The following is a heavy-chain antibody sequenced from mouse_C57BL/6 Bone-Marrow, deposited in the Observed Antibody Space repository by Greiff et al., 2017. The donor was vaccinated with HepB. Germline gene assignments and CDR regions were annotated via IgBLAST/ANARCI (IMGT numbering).Heavy chain of an antibody. J-gene: IGHJ1*03. CDR2: INPSSGYT. CDR1: GYTFTSYT. V-gene: IGHV1-4*01. Sequence: VQLQQSGAELARPGASVKMSCKASGYTFTSYTMHWVKQRPGQGLEWIGYINPSSGYTKYKQKFKDKATLTADKSSSTAYMQLSSLTSEDSAVYYCAKRDYYGSIRYWYFDVWGTGTTVTVSS. D-gene: IGHD1-1*01. CDR3: AKRDYYGSIRYWYFDV.